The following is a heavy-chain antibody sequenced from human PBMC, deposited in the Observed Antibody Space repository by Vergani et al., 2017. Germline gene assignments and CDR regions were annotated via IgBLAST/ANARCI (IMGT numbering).Heavy chain of an antibody. J-gene: IGHJ4*02. D-gene: IGHD6-19*01. CDR1: GFTFSSYG. Sequence: QVQLVESGGGVVQPGRSLRLSCAASGFTFSSYGMHWVRQAPGKGLEWVAVIWYDGSNKYYADSVKGRFTISRDNSKNTLYLQMNSLRAEDTAVYYCAGGGVHSSGWYQPDYWGQGTLVTVSS. V-gene: IGHV3-33*01. CDR3: AGGGVHSSGWYQPDY. CDR2: IWYDGSNK.